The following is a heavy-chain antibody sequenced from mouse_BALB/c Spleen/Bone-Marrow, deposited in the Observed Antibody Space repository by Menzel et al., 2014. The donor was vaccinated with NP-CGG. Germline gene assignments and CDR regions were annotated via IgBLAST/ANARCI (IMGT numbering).Heavy chain of an antibody. J-gene: IGHJ4*01. D-gene: IGHD4-1*01. V-gene: IGHV14-3*02. Sequence: VQLQQSGAELVKPGASVKLSCTASGFNIKDTFMHWVKQRPEQGLEWIGRIDPANGNTKYDPKFQGKATITADTSSNTAYLQLSSLTSEDTAVYYCARWEYYAMDYWGQGTSVTVSS. CDR1: GFNIKDTF. CDR3: ARWEYYAMDY. CDR2: IDPANGNT.